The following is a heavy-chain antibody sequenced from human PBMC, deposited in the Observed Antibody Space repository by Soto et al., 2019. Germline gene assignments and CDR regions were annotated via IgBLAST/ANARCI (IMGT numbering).Heavy chain of an antibody. CDR1: GYSFTTYC. CDR2: IYPGDSDT. J-gene: IGHJ6*02. V-gene: IGHV5-51*01. Sequence: GESLKISCKASGYSFTTYCIGWVRQMPGKGLEWMGIIYPGDSDTKYSPSLQGQVSISADTSISTAYLQWTSLKASDTATYYCARSRRGAYSSGWYSPSGYYNYGIDVWGQGTKVTVSS. D-gene: IGHD6-19*01. CDR3: ARSRRGAYSSGWYSPSGYYNYGIDV.